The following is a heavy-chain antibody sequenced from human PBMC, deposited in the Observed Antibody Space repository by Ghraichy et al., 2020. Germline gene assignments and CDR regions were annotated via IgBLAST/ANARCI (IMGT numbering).Heavy chain of an antibody. Sequence: GASLNISCAASGFTFSSYVMHWVRQAPGKGLEWVAVISYDAGNKYHADSVKGRFTISRDNSKNTLYLEMNSLRAEDTAVYYCAKDYYGDYDSYYYAMDVWGQGTTVTVSS. CDR3: AKDYYGDYDSYYYAMDV. J-gene: IGHJ6*02. V-gene: IGHV3-30*18. CDR2: ISYDAGNK. CDR1: GFTFSSYV. D-gene: IGHD4-17*01.